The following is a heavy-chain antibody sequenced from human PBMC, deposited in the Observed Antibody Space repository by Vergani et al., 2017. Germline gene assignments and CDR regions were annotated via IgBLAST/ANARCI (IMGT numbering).Heavy chain of an antibody. CDR1: GFGFKNFA. CDR2: ISKDGTHD. J-gene: IGHJ4*02. V-gene: IGHV3-30*03. D-gene: IGHD3-22*01. Sequence: QVSLVESGGGVVQPGRSLTLTCSASGFGFKNFAMHWVRQAPGKGLEWVATISKDGTHDYYEPSVRGRFAVSRDNFKNTMYLQMDRLTTDDTAVYFCARDGTDICVSSSDYSHWLYYWGQGILVTVSS. CDR3: ARDGTDICVSSSDYSHWLYY.